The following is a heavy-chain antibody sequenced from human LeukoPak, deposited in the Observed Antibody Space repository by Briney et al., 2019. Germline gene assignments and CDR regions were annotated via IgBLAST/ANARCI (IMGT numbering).Heavy chain of an antibody. D-gene: IGHD5-18*01. Sequence: SETLSLTCAVYGGSFSGYYWSWIRQPPGRGLEWIGEINHSGSTNYNPSLKSRVTISVDTSKNQFSLKLSSVTAADTAVYYCARSGRYSYGHWGQGTLVTVSS. CDR1: GGSFSGYY. V-gene: IGHV4-34*01. CDR3: ARSGRYSYGH. J-gene: IGHJ4*02. CDR2: INHSGST.